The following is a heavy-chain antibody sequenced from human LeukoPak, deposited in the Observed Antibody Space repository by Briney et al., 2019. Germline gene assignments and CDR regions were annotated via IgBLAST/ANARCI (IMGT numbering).Heavy chain of an antibody. CDR2: ISSSGSTI. CDR3: AGGDRNGWYFYY. V-gene: IGHV3-11*01. J-gene: IGHJ4*02. Sequence: GGSLRLSCAASGFTFSDYHMSWIRQAPGKGLEWVSHISSSGSTIYYVDSVKGRFTISRDNAKNSLYLQMSSLRAEDTALYLCAGGDRNGWYFYYWGQGTLVTVSS. D-gene: IGHD6-19*01. CDR1: GFTFSDYH.